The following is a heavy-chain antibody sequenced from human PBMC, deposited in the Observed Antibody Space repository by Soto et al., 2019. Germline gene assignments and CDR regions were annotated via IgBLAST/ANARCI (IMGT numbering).Heavy chain of an antibody. J-gene: IGHJ4*02. Sequence: ASVKVSCKVSGSRFSNYVISWVRQAPGHVLEWLGRIIPIFNSTKYARSFQGRVTITADKSTSTASLELSSLRSDDTAVYYCAREGRGKKAGYNGLVSLGYWGQGTLVTVSS. CDR2: IIPIFNST. V-gene: IGHV1-69*06. CDR3: AREGRGKKAGYNGLVSLGY. D-gene: IGHD2-2*02. CDR1: GSRFSNYV.